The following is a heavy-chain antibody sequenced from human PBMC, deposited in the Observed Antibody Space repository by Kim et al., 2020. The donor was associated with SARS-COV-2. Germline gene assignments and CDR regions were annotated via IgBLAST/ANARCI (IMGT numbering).Heavy chain of an antibody. D-gene: IGHD2-15*01. CDR3: ARGIVVVVAANHYYYGMDV. V-gene: IGHV1-46*01. CDR2: INPSGGST. Sequence: ASVKVSCKASGYTFTSYYMHWVRQAPGQGLEWMGIINPSGGSTSYAQKFQGRVTMTRDTSTSTVYMELSSLRSEDTAVYYCARGIVVVVAANHYYYGMDVWGQGTTVTVSS. CDR1: GYTFTSYY. J-gene: IGHJ6*02.